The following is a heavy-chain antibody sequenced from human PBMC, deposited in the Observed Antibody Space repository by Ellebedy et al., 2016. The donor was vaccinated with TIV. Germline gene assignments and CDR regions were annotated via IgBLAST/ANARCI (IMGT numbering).Heavy chain of an antibody. D-gene: IGHD6-19*01. CDR2: IIPILGTA. CDR3: ARDRGYSSGWYLGYHYFDY. V-gene: IGHV1-69*13. CDR1: GGTFSSYA. Sequence: ASVKVSCKASGGTFSSYAISWVRQAPGQGLEWMGGIIPILGTANYAQKFQGRVTITADESTSTAYMELRSLRSDDTAVYYCARDRGYSSGWYLGYHYFDYWGQGTLVTVSS. J-gene: IGHJ4*02.